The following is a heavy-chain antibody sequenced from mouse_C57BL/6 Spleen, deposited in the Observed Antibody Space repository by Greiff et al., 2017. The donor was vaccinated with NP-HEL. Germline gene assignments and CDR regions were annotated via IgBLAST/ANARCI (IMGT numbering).Heavy chain of an antibody. CDR2: IWRGGST. V-gene: IGHV2-5*01. J-gene: IGHJ1*03. CDR3: AKDVLVYWYFDV. D-gene: IGHD4-1*01. CDR1: GFSLTSYG. Sequence: QVQLQQSGPGLVQPSQSLSITCTVSGFSLTSYGVHWVRQSPGKGLEWLGVIWRGGSTDYNAAFMSRLSTTKDNSKSQVFFKMSSLKADDTAIYYCAKDVLVYWYFDVWGTGTTVTVSS.